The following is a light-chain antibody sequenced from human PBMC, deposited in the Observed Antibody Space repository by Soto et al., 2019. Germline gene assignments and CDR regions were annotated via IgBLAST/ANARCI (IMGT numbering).Light chain of an antibody. J-gene: IGKJ2*01. Sequence: DIVMTQSPDSLAVSLGERATINCKSSQSVLYSSNNRNYLAWYQQKPGQSPKLLIYWASTRESGVPDRFSGSGSGTDFTLTISSLQAEDVAINYCQQYYSTSYTFGQGTKLEIK. CDR3: QQYYSTSYT. CDR2: WAS. V-gene: IGKV4-1*01. CDR1: QSVLYSSNNRNY.